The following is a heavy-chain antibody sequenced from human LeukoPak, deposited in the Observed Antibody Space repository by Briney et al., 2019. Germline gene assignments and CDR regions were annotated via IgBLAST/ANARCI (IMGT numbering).Heavy chain of an antibody. J-gene: IGHJ1*01. D-gene: IGHD2-15*01. V-gene: IGHV3-23*01. CDR2: ISGRGGST. CDR3: AKLVVVVAAPPKYFQH. Sequence: GGSLRLSCAASGFTFSSYAMSWVRQAPGKGLEWVSAISGRGGSTYYADSVKGRFTISRDNSKNTLYLQMNSLRAEDTAVYYCAKLVVVVAAPPKYFQHWGQGTLVTVSS. CDR1: GFTFSSYA.